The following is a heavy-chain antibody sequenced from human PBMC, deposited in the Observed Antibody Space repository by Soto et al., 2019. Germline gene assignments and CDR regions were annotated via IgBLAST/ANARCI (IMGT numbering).Heavy chain of an antibody. CDR2: IYYSGTT. CDR1: GGSISSSPYY. J-gene: IGHJ4*02. CDR3: ARHRQYYDTSGYQQRYFDY. V-gene: IGHV4-39*01. Sequence: PSETLSLTCSVSGGSISSSPYYWGWIRQPPGKGLEWLGTIYYSGTTSYNPSLKSRVIISVDTSNNQLFLELRSVTAADTAVYYCARHRQYYDTSGYQQRYFDYWGQGTQVTVSS. D-gene: IGHD3-22*01.